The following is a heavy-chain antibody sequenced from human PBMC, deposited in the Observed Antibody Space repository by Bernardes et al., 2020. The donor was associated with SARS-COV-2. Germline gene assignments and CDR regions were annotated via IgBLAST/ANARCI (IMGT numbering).Heavy chain of an antibody. J-gene: IGHJ4*02. CDR3: VKDWGGGDY. CDR2: ISSNGGST. V-gene: IGHV3-64D*06. CDR1: GFTFSNYA. D-gene: IGHD3-16*01. Sequence: GGSLRLSCSASGFTFSNYAMHWVRQAPGKGLESVSVISSNGGSTYYADSVKRRFTISRDNSKKTLYLQMSSLRAEDTAVYYCVKDWGGGDYWGQGTLVTVSS.